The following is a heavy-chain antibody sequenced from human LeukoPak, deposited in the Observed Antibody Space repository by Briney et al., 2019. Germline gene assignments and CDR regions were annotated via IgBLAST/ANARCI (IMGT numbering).Heavy chain of an antibody. V-gene: IGHV3-30-3*01. CDR3: AKDRKTSMIVVDDLDY. D-gene: IGHD3-22*01. Sequence: GGSLRLSCAASGVIFNNFAFHWVRQAPGKGLEWVAAVSYDGSNKYYADSVKGRFTISRDNSKNTLYLQMNSLRAEDTAVYYCAKDRKTSMIVVDDLDYWGQGTLVTVSS. J-gene: IGHJ4*02. CDR1: GVIFNNFA. CDR2: VSYDGSNK.